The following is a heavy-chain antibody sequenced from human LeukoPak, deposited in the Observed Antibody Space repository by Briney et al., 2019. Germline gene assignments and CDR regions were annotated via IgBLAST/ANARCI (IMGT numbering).Heavy chain of an antibody. J-gene: IGHJ5*02. V-gene: IGHV4-59*01. CDR1: DGSISDYH. CDR3: ARGGQWAETNWFDP. D-gene: IGHD1-26*01. CDR2: IYPSGHT. Sequence: PSETPSLTCTVSDGSISDYHWVWIRQPPGKGLEWIGDIYPSGHTDYTPSLRGRVSMSIDASRNHFSLKVDSVTTADTAVYYCARGGQWAETNWFDPWGRGILVSVS.